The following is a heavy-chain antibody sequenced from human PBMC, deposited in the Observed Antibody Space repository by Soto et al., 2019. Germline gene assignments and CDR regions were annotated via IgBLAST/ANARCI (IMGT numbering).Heavy chain of an antibody. D-gene: IGHD2-2*03. CDR1: GGSISSGDYS. V-gene: IGHV4-30-2*01. J-gene: IGHJ5*02. CDR3: ARGLGYCSTTTCSEDWFDP. CDR2: IYRSGTT. Sequence: SETLSLTCTVSGGSISSGDYSWSWIRQPPGKGLEWIGYIYRSGTTYYNLSLRSRVAISIDRSKNQFSLRLSSVTAADTALYYCARGLGYCSTTTCSEDWFDPWGPGTLVTVSS.